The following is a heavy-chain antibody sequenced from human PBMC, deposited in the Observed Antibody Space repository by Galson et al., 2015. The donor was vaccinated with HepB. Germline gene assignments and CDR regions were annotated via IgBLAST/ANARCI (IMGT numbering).Heavy chain of an antibody. D-gene: IGHD5-12*01. CDR2: ISGTGANT. Sequence: SLRLSCAASGFALNSYAMSWVRQAPGKGLEWVSEISGTGANTYYADSVRGRLTVSRDNSRNTLYLQMNSLRTEDTARYYCARDGYNRVPFDYWGQGTLVAVSS. CDR3: ARDGYNRVPFDY. J-gene: IGHJ4*02. CDR1: GFALNSYA. V-gene: IGHV3-23*01.